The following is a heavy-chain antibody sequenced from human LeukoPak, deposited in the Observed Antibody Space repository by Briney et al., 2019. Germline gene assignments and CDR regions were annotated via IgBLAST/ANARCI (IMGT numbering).Heavy chain of an antibody. CDR3: RGSGGFDP. Sequence: WVRQPPGKGLEWIGSIYYSGSTYYNPSLKSRVTISVDTSKNQFSLKLSSVTAADTAVYYCRGSGGFDPWGQGTLVTVSS. V-gene: IGHV4-39*07. CDR2: IYYSGST. D-gene: IGHD2-15*01. J-gene: IGHJ5*02.